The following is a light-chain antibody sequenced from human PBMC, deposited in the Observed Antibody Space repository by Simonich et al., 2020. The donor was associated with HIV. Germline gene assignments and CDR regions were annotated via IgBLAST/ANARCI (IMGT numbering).Light chain of an antibody. Sequence: QAALTQPASVSGSPGQSITISCTGTSSDVGGYNYVSWYQHHPGQAPKVMIYDVSKRPSGDPDRFSGSKSGNTASLTISGLQTEDEADYYCCSYTSSSTWVFGGGTKLTVL. V-gene: IGLV2-14*03. J-gene: IGLJ3*02. CDR2: DVS. CDR1: SSDVGGYNY. CDR3: CSYTSSSTWV.